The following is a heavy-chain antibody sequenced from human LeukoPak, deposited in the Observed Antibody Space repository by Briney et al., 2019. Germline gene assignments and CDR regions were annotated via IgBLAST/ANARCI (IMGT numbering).Heavy chain of an antibody. Sequence: PSETLSVTCAVYGGSFSGYYWSWIRQPPGKGLEWIGEINHSGSTNYNPSLKSRVTISVDTSKNQFSLKLSSVTAADTAVYYCARNRIQPDYWGQGTLVTVSS. CDR1: GGSFSGYY. CDR3: ARNRIQPDY. CDR2: INHSGST. V-gene: IGHV4-34*01. D-gene: IGHD5-18*01. J-gene: IGHJ4*02.